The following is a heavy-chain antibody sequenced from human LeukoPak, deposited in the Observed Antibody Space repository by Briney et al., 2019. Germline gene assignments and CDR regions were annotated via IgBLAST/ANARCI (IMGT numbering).Heavy chain of an antibody. Sequence: ASVKVSCKASGYTFTSYGISWVRQAPGQGLEWMGWISAYNGNTNYAQKLQGRVTMTTDTSTSTAYMELRSLRSDDTAVYYCARKTAAALGRGYYYYYMDVWGKGTTVTVS. CDR2: ISAYNGNT. D-gene: IGHD6-13*01. CDR1: GYTFTSYG. V-gene: IGHV1-18*01. CDR3: ARKTAAALGRGYYYYYMDV. J-gene: IGHJ6*03.